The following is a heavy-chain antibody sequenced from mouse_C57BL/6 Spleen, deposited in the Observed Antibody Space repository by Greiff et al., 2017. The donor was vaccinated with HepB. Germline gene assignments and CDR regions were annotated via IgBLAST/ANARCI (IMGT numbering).Heavy chain of an antibody. J-gene: IGHJ4*01. CDR3: TRDLEVDYGSSFYAMDY. V-gene: IGHV5-9-1*02. D-gene: IGHD1-1*01. CDR2: ISSGGDYI. Sequence: EVMLVESGEGLVKPGGSLKLSCAASGFTFSSYAMSWVRQTPEKRLEWVAYISSGGDYIYYADTVKGRFTISRDNARNTLYLQMSSLKSEDTAMYYCTRDLEVDYGSSFYAMDYWGQGTSVTVSS. CDR1: GFTFSSYA.